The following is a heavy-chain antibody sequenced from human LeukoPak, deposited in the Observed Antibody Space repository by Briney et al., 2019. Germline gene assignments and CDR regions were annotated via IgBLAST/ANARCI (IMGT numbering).Heavy chain of an antibody. CDR3: ARHRSVRFWFDP. D-gene: IGHD3-3*01. Sequence: SETLSLTCTVSGGPISSYYWSWIRQPPGKGLEWIGYIYYSGSTNYNPSLKSRVTISVDTSKNQFSLKLNSVTAADTAVYYCARHRSVRFWFDPWGQGTLVTVSS. CDR1: GGPISSYY. J-gene: IGHJ5*02. V-gene: IGHV4-59*08. CDR2: IYYSGST.